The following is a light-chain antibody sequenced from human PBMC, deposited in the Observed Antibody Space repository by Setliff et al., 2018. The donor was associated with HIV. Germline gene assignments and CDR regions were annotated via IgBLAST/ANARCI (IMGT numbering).Light chain of an antibody. CDR3: MQTVQTPLT. CDR1: QSLLDSNGHNY. J-gene: IGKJ4*01. CDR2: LGS. Sequence: DIVMTQSPLSLPVTPGEPASISCRSSQSLLDSNGHNYLSWYLQKPGQSPQLLIYLGSYRASGVPDRFSGSGSGTDFTLKISRVEAEDVGVYYCMQTVQTPLTFGGGTKVDIK. V-gene: IGKV2-28*01.